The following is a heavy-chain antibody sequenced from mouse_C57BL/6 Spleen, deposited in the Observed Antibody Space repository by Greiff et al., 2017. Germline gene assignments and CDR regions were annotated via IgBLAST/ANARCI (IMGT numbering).Heavy chain of an antibody. CDR3: TRRDYYGSRGPFDY. CDR2: IDPETGGT. CDR1: GYTFTDYE. J-gene: IGHJ2*01. V-gene: IGHV1-15*01. D-gene: IGHD1-1*01. Sequence: LVESGAELVRPGASVTLSCKASGYTFTDYEMHWVKQTPVHGLEWIGAIDPETGGTAYNQKFKGKAILTADKSSSTAYMELRSLTSEDSAVYYCTRRDYYGSRGPFDYWGQGTTLTVSS.